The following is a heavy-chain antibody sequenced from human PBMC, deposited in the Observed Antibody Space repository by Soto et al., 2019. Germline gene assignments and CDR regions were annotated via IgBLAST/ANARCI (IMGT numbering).Heavy chain of an antibody. D-gene: IGHD3-22*01. CDR2: INAGNGDT. CDR1: GYTFTSYP. J-gene: IGHJ4*02. Sequence: ASVKVSCKXSGYTFTSYPMHWVRQAPGQGLEWMGWINAGNGDTKYSQKFQGRVTITRDTSANTVYMELSSLRSEDTAVFYCARDWTHYDSSGPGDYWGQGTLVTVSS. V-gene: IGHV1-3*01. CDR3: ARDWTHYDSSGPGDY.